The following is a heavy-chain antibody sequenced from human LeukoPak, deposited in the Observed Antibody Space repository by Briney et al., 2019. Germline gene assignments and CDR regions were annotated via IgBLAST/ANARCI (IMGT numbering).Heavy chain of an antibody. CDR2: TNWDTNNV. CDR1: GYYFGDYG. Sequence: GWSLRLSCVASGYYFGDYGMHLVRQAPGKGLEWVSGTNWDTNNVGYADSVKGRFTISRDNAKNSLYLQMNSLRAEDTAVYYCAKDIGYCGGGSCSSDYFGLDVWGLGTTVTVSS. CDR3: AKDIGYCGGGSCSSDYFGLDV. D-gene: IGHD2-15*01. V-gene: IGHV3-9*01. J-gene: IGHJ6*02.